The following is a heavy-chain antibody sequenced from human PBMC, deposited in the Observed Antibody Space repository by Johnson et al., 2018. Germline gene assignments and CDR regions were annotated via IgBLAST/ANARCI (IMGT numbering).Heavy chain of an antibody. CDR3: ARDPYLDTGYYYYYMDV. Sequence: VQLLESGGGVVQPGRSLRLSCAASRFTFSSYAMHWVRQAPGKGLEWVAVISYDGSNKYYADSVKGRFTISRDNSKNTLYLQMNSLRAEDTAVYYCARDPYLDTGYYYYYMDVWGKGTTVTVSS. CDR2: ISYDGSNK. D-gene: IGHD3/OR15-3a*01. J-gene: IGHJ6*03. V-gene: IGHV3-30-3*01. CDR1: RFTFSSYA.